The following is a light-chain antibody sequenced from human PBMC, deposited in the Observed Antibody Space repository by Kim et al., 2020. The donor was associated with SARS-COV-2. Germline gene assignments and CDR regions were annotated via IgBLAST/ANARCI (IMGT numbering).Light chain of an antibody. CDR2: GAS. Sequence: EIVLTQSPATLSLSPGERATLSCRASQSVSSYLAWYQQKPGQAPRLLIYGASSRATGIPARFSGSGSGTDFTLTISSLEPEDFAVYYCQQRSNWPRGTFGGGTKVDIK. CDR1: QSVSSY. V-gene: IGKV3-11*01. CDR3: QQRSNWPRGT. J-gene: IGKJ4*01.